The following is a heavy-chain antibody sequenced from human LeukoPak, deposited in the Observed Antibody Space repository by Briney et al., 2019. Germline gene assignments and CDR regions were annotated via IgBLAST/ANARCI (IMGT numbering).Heavy chain of an antibody. CDR2: FDPEGGET. Sequence: GASVKVSCKVSGYTLTELSMHWVRQAPGKGLEWMGGFDPEGGETTYAQKFQGRVTMTEDTSTDTAYMELSSLRSEDTAVYYCATAPPQYCSSTSCYPNYYYYGMDVWGKGTTVTVSS. J-gene: IGHJ6*04. CDR1: GYTLTELS. CDR3: ATAPPQYCSSTSCYPNYYYYGMDV. D-gene: IGHD2-2*01. V-gene: IGHV1-24*01.